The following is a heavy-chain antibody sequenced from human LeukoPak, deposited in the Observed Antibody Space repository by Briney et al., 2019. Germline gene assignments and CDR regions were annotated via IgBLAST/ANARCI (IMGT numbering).Heavy chain of an antibody. D-gene: IGHD4-17*01. Sequence: SQTLSLTCTVSGGSISSYYWSWIRQPPGKGLEWIGYIYYSGSTNYNPSLKSRVTISVDTSKNQFSLKLSSVAAADTAVYYCARALYGDYYFDYWGQGTLVTVSS. J-gene: IGHJ4*02. CDR2: IYYSGST. V-gene: IGHV4-59*01. CDR3: ARALYGDYYFDY. CDR1: GGSISSYY.